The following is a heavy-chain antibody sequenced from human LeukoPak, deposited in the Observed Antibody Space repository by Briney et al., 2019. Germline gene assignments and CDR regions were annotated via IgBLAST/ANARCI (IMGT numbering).Heavy chain of an antibody. CDR1: GFTFSTYV. CDR3: ARAPEDYGDYALDY. Sequence: GSLRLSCAASGFTFSTYVVSWVRQAPGKGLEWVSAISGSGGSTYYADSVKGRFTISRDNSKNTLYLQMNSLRAEDTAVYYCARAPEDYGDYALDYWGQGTLVTVSS. V-gene: IGHV3-23*01. D-gene: IGHD4-17*01. J-gene: IGHJ4*02. CDR2: ISGSGGST.